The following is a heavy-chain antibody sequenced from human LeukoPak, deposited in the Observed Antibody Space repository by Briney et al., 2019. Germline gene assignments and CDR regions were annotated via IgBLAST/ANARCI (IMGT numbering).Heavy chain of an antibody. CDR1: GYTLTELS. Sequence: GASVKDSSEVSGYTLTELSMHWVRQAPGKGLEWMGGFDPEDGETIYAQKFQGRVTMTEDTSTDTAYMELSSLRSEDTAVYYCASPPRSWNKDFDYWGQGTLVTVSS. D-gene: IGHD6-13*01. V-gene: IGHV1-24*01. CDR2: FDPEDGET. J-gene: IGHJ4*02. CDR3: ASPPRSWNKDFDY.